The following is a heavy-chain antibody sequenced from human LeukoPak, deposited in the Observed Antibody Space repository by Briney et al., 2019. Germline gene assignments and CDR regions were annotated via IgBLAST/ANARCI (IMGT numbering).Heavy chain of an antibody. J-gene: IGHJ4*02. Sequence: GGSMRLSCAASGFTFSSYGMHWVRQTPGKGLEWVAIISYDGSNKYSADSVKGRFTTSRDNPKNTLYLQMNSLRAEDTAVYYCAKDTSRLVVNAPLDYWGQGTLVTASS. D-gene: IGHD2-8*02. CDR1: GFTFSSYG. V-gene: IGHV3-30*18. CDR3: AKDTSRLVVNAPLDY. CDR2: ISYDGSNK.